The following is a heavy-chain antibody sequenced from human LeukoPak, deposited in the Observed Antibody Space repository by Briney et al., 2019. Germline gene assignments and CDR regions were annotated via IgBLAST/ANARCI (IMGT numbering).Heavy chain of an antibody. Sequence: PSETLSLTCTVSGGSISSSSYYWGWIRQPPGKGLEWIGSIYYSGSTYYNPSLKSRVTISVDTSKNQFSLKLSSVTAADTAVYYCARDRSIVVVTAIPSWYFDLWGRGTLVTVSS. CDR1: GGSISSSSYY. J-gene: IGHJ2*01. CDR3: ARDRSIVVVTAIPSWYFDL. D-gene: IGHD2-21*02. CDR2: IYYSGST. V-gene: IGHV4-39*07.